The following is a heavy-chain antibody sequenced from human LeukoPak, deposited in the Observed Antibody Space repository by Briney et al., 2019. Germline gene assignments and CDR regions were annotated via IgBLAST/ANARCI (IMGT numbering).Heavy chain of an antibody. CDR1: GFTFSSYG. D-gene: IGHD6-19*01. Sequence: GGSLRLSCAASGFTFSSYGMSWVRQAPGKGLEWVSAISGSGGSTYYADSVKGRFTISRDNSKNTLYLQMNSLRAEDTAVYYCAKAGYSSGWFPGPVDYFDYWGQGTLVTVSS. CDR2: ISGSGGST. V-gene: IGHV3-23*01. CDR3: AKAGYSSGWFPGPVDYFDY. J-gene: IGHJ4*02.